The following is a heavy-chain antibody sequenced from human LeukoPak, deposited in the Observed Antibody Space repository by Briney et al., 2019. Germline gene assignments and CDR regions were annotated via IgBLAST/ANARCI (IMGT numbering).Heavy chain of an antibody. CDR2: ISGSGGNT. CDR1: GFTFSSYA. CDR3: AKDFDSNGYYDLSPDYFQH. V-gene: IGHV3-23*01. J-gene: IGHJ1*01. D-gene: IGHD3-22*01. Sequence: PGGSLRLSCAGSGFTFSSYAMSWVRQAPGKGLEWVSGISGSGGNTYYADSVKGRFTISRDNSKNTLHLQMKSLRAEDTAVYYCAKDFDSNGYYDLSPDYFQHWGQGTLVTVSS.